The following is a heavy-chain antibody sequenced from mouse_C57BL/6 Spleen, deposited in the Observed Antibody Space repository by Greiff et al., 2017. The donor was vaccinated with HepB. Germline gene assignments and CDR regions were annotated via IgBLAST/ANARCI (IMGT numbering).Heavy chain of an antibody. D-gene: IGHD4-1*01. J-gene: IGHJ3*01. V-gene: IGHV1-15*01. CDR3: TRWDSQTGTFAY. CDR2: IDPETGGT. Sequence: VKLVESGAELVRPGASVTLSCKASGYTFTDYEMHWVKQTPVHGLEWIGAIDPETGGTAYNQKFKGKAILTADKSSSTAYMELRSLTSEDSAVYYCTRWDSQTGTFAYWGQGTLVTVSA. CDR1: GYTFTDYE.